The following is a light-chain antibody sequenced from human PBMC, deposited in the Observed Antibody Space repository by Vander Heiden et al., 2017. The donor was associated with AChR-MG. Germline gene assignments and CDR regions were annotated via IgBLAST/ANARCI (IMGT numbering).Light chain of an antibody. Sequence: DLHMTQSPPSLPASVADRVTITCRASQTISNYLNWYQQKPGKAPKLLLYVASSLQSGVPSRFIGSGSGTDFTLTISSLQPEDFATYYCQQSEGTRRTFGQGTKVEIK. CDR2: VAS. CDR3: QQSEGTRRT. J-gene: IGKJ1*01. V-gene: IGKV1-39*01. CDR1: QTISNY.